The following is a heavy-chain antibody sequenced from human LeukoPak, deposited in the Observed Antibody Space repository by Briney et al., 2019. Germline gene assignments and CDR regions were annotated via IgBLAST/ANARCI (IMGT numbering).Heavy chain of an antibody. V-gene: IGHV3-23*01. Sequence: GGSLRLSCAASGFTFSSYAMSWVRQVPEKGLEWVSAISGSGGSTYYADSVKGRFTISRDNSKNTLYLQMNSLRAEDTAVYYCAKVGYDFWSGYSTLYYYYMDVWGKGTTVTISS. CDR1: GFTFSSYA. CDR3: AKVGYDFWSGYSTLYYYYMDV. D-gene: IGHD3-3*01. CDR2: ISGSGGST. J-gene: IGHJ6*03.